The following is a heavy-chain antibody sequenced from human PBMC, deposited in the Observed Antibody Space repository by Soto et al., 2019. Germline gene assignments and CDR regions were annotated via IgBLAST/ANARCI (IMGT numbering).Heavy chain of an antibody. D-gene: IGHD3-10*01. CDR1: GGSFSGYY. Sequence: SETLSLTCAVYGGSFSGYYCSWIRHPPWKGLEWIGEINHSGSTNYNPSLKSRVTISVDTSKNQFSLKLSSVTAADTAVYYCERGRARGERFRERSDEYFQHLGQGTLVTVSS. V-gene: IGHV4-34*01. CDR3: ERGRARGERFRERSDEYFQH. CDR2: INHSGST. J-gene: IGHJ1*01.